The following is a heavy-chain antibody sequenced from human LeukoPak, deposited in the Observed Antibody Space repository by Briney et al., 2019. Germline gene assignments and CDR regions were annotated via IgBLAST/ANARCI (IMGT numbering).Heavy chain of an antibody. Sequence: GGSLRLSCAGSGFTFSSYLMSWVRQAPGKGLEWVANIKQDGSEKYYVDSVKGRFTISRDNANNSLYLQMNSLRAEDTAVYYCARGGSEGATKRSGTDYWGQGTLVTVSS. CDR3: ARGGSEGATKRSGTDY. J-gene: IGHJ4*02. CDR2: IKQDGSEK. V-gene: IGHV3-7*01. CDR1: GFTFSSYL. D-gene: IGHD1-26*01.